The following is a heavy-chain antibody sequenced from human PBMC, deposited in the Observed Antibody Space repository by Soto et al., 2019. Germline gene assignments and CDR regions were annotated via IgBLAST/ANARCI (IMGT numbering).Heavy chain of an antibody. CDR3: ARSFGWYAIDY. CDR2: ISHIGSV. J-gene: IGHJ4*02. D-gene: IGHD6-19*01. V-gene: IGHV4-4*02. CDR1: GVSISSNYY. Sequence: QVLLHESGPGLVQPSGTLSLSCVVSGVSISSNYYWGWVRQPPGKGLEWLGDISHIGSVNYNPSLKSRVTISMDKSQNQFSLKVNSVTAADTAVYSCARSFGWYAIDYWGQGTLVIVSS.